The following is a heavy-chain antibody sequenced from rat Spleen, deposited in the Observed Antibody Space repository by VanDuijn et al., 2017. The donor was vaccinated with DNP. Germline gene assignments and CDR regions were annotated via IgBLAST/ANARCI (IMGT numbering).Heavy chain of an antibody. CDR2: ISPRGDSP. J-gene: IGHJ2*01. Sequence: EVQLVESGGDLVQPGRSMNLSCAASGFSFASFPMAWVRQAPTRDLEWVAAISPRGDSPYYRDSVKGRFTVSRDNAKSILYLQMDSLRSEDTATYYCTRHYSSGDFDYWGQGLMVTVSS. V-gene: IGHV5-46*01. CDR3: TRHYSSGDFDY. D-gene: IGHD1-1*01. CDR1: GFSFASFP.